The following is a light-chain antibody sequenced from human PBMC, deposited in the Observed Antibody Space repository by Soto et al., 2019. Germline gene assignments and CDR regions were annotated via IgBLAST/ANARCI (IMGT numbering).Light chain of an antibody. CDR3: QQRYNWPNT. CDR1: QSVGTY. V-gene: IGKV3-11*01. J-gene: IGKJ2*01. CDR2: DAS. Sequence: EIVLTQSPATLSLSPGERATLSCRASQSVGTYLAWYQHNPGQAPRLLIYDASNRATGIPARFSGSGSGTDFTLTISSPEPEVFAVYYCQQRYNWPNTFGQGTKLEIK.